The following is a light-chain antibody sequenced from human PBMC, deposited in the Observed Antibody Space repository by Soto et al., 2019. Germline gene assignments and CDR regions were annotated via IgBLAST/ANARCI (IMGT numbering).Light chain of an antibody. Sequence: EIVLTHCPATVFPSPGDRATXSCRASQSVSSSLAWYQQKPGLRPCLLVYDASNRATEIPATFHGSESGTDFTLIITRLEHEDSTVYYFQQYGKLRTFVQGPKVDLK. J-gene: IGKJ1*01. CDR3: QQYGKLRT. V-gene: IGKV3-11*01. CDR2: DAS. CDR1: QSVSSS.